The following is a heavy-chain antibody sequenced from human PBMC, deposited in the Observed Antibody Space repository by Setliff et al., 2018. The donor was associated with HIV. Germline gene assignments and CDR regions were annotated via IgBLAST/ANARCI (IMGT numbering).Heavy chain of an antibody. CDR1: GGSFSGYY. J-gene: IGHJ3*02. CDR2: INHSGST. D-gene: IGHD4-17*01. CDR3: ARERTLMTTVTTGDAFDI. Sequence: KTSETLSLTCAVYGGSFSGYYWTWIRQPPGKGLEWIGEINHSGSTNYNPSLKSRVTISVDTSKNQFSLKLSSVTAADTAVYYCARERTLMTTVTTGDAFDIWGQGTMVTVSS. V-gene: IGHV4-34*01.